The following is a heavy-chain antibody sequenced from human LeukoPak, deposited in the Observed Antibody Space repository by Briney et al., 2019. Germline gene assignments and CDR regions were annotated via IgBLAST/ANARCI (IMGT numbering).Heavy chain of an antibody. D-gene: IGHD5-24*01. V-gene: IGHV1-24*01. Sequence: ASVKVSCKVSGYTLTELSMHWVRQAPGKGLEWMGGFDPEDGETIYAQKFQGRVTITADESTSTAYMELSSLRSEDTAVYYCARAAGYSHPTDWDYWGQGTLVTVSS. CDR3: ARAAGYSHPTDWDY. J-gene: IGHJ4*02. CDR2: FDPEDGET. CDR1: GYTLTELS.